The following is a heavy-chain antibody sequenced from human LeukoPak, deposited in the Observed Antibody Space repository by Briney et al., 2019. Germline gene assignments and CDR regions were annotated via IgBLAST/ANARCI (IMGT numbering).Heavy chain of an antibody. V-gene: IGHV1-69*04. D-gene: IGHD1-26*01. CDR1: GGTFRSYA. CDR2: IIPIFGIA. Sequence: GSSVNVSCMASGGTFRSYAISWVRQPPGQGLEWMGRIIPIFGIANYAQKFQGRVTITADKSTSTAYMELSSLRSEDTAVYYCARDLIGGIVGATDDAFDIWGQGTMVTVSS. J-gene: IGHJ3*02. CDR3: ARDLIGGIVGATDDAFDI.